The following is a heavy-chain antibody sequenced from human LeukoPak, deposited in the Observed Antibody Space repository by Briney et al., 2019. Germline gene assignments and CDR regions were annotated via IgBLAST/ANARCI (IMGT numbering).Heavy chain of an antibody. V-gene: IGHV3-30*02. CDR3: AKRRGAAATWGVRGQYYFDY. D-gene: IGHD6-25*01. CDR2: IRYDGSNK. Sequence: PGGSLRRSCAASGFTFSSLGMLCVPQAPGKALEGVAFIRYDGSNKDYAHSVKGRFTISRDNYKDTLYLQMNGLRAEDTAVYYCAKRRGAAATWGVRGQYYFDYWGQGTLVTVSS. CDR1: GFTFSSLG. J-gene: IGHJ4*02.